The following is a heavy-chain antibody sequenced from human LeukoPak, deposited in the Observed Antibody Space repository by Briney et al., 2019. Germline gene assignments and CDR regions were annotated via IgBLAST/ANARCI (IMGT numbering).Heavy chain of an antibody. V-gene: IGHV3-11*01. D-gene: IGHD2-15*01. CDR1: GFTFSDYY. J-gene: IGHJ4*02. CDR2: ISSSGSTI. CDR3: ARGDIVVVVAATVFDY. Sequence: PGGSLRLSCAASGFTFSDYYMSWIRQAPGKGLEWGSYISSSGSTIYYADSVKGRFTISRDNAKNSLYLQMNSLRAEDTAVYYCARGDIVVVVAATVFDYWGQGTLVTVSS.